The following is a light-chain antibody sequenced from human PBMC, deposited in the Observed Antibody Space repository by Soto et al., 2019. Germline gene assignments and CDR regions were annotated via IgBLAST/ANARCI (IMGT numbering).Light chain of an antibody. CDR1: SSDIGAYRF. Sequence: QSAPTQPPSASGSPGQSATISCTGSSSDIGAYRFVSWYQQYPGKAPKLIIYEVTNRPSGVPDRFSGSKSGNTASLTVSGLQTEDEADYYCSSYAGSSTWVFGGGTKLTVL. V-gene: IGLV2-8*01. J-gene: IGLJ2*01. CDR2: EVT. CDR3: SSYAGSSTWV.